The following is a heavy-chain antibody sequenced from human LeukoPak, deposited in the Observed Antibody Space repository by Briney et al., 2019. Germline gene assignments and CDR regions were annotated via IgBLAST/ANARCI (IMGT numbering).Heavy chain of an antibody. J-gene: IGHJ5*02. V-gene: IGHV3-23*01. CDR3: AKDLDRNLYNWFDP. CDR2: TSGSGGST. Sequence: QPGGTLRLSCAASGFTFSSYGMSWVRQAPGKGLEWVSATSGSGGSTYYADSVKGRFTISRDNSKNTLYLQMNSLRAEDTAVYYCAKDLDRNLYNWFDPWGQGTLVTVSS. CDR1: GFTFSSYG. D-gene: IGHD1-14*01.